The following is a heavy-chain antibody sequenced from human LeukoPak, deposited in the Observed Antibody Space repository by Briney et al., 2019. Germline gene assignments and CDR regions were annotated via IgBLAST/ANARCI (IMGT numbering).Heavy chain of an antibody. J-gene: IGHJ4*02. CDR2: ISYDGSNK. CDR1: GFTFSSYA. CDR3: ARDINWNQVDY. Sequence: GGSLRLSCAASGFTFSSYAMHWVRQAPGKGLEWVAVISYDGSNKYYADSVKGRFTISRDNAKNTLYLQMNSLRADDTAVYYCARDINWNQVDYWGQGALVTVSS. D-gene: IGHD1-1*01. V-gene: IGHV3-30-3*01.